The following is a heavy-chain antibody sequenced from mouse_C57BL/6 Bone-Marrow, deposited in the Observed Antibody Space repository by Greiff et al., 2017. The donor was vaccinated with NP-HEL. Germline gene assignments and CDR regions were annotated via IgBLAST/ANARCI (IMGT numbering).Heavy chain of an antibody. J-gene: IGHJ3*01. CDR3: ARGWFAY. V-gene: IGHV1-55*01. CDR2: IYPGSGST. CDR1: GYTFTGYW. Sequence: VQLQQPGAELVKPGASVKMSCKASGYTFTGYWITWVTQRPGQGLEWIGDIYPGSGSTNYNEKFKSKATLTVDTSSSTAYMQLSSLASEDSAVYYCARGWFAYWGQGTLVTVSA.